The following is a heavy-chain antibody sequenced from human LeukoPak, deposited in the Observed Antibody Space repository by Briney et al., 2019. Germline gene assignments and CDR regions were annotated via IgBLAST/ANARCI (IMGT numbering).Heavy chain of an antibody. CDR3: AKVRTSSSWYFGFDY. CDR2: ISWNSGSI. D-gene: IGHD6-13*01. V-gene: IGHV3-9*01. CDR1: GFTFDDYA. J-gene: IGHJ4*02. Sequence: GGSLRLSCAASGFTFDDYAMHWVRQAPGKGLEWVSGISWNSGSIGYADSVKGRFTISRDNAKNSLYLQMNSLRAEDTALYYCAKVRTSSSWYFGFDYWDQGTLVTVSS.